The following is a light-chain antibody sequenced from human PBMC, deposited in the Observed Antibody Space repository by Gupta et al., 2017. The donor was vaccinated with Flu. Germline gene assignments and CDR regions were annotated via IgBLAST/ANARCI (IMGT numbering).Light chain of an antibody. V-gene: IGKV1-27*01. J-gene: IGKJ3*01. Sequence: GKVPKLLIYSASTLLSWVTSRFNGSGSGTAFTLTITSLQPEDVATYYCQKYNGAPFTFGPGTKVQIK. CDR2: SAS. CDR3: QKYNGAPFT.